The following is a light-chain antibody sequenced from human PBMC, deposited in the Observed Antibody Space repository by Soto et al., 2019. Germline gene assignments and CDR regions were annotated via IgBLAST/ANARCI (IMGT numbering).Light chain of an antibody. Sequence: DIPLTQSPSFLSASVGDRVTITCRASQDISDYLAWYQQRPGKAPKLLIYAASTLQSVVPSRFSGSGSGTEFTLTISSLQPEDFATYSCQQLNSYPLTFGGGTKVEIK. CDR1: QDISDY. CDR2: AAS. CDR3: QQLNSYPLT. V-gene: IGKV1-9*01. J-gene: IGKJ4*01.